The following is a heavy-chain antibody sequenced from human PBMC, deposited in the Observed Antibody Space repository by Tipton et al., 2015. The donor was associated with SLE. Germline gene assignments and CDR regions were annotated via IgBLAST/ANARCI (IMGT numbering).Heavy chain of an antibody. Sequence: SLRLSCAASGFTFSGYEMTWVRQAPGKGLEWVSYISNSGSTIYYADSVKGRFTISRDNAKNTLFLQMNTLRAEDTAVYYCAKDVAVAGTDNAFDIWGQGTMVTVSS. CDR1: GFTFSGYE. D-gene: IGHD6-19*01. CDR3: AKDVAVAGTDNAFDI. J-gene: IGHJ3*02. CDR2: ISNSGSTI. V-gene: IGHV3-48*03.